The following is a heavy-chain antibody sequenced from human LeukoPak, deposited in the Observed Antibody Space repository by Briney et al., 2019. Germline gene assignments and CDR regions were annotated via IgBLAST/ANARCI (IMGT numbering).Heavy chain of an antibody. CDR3: ARTVSSNGRVGLFDL. D-gene: IGHD2-2*01. Sequence: PGESLTLSCTASGLSFRDYSMNWVRQAPGKGLEWVSYIRSNGDTIYYADSVKGRFTISRDNAKRSLYLQMDSLRVEDTAVYFCARTVSSNGRVGLFDLWDQGSLVTVSS. J-gene: IGHJ4*02. CDR1: GLSFRDYS. CDR2: IRSNGDTI. V-gene: IGHV3-48*01.